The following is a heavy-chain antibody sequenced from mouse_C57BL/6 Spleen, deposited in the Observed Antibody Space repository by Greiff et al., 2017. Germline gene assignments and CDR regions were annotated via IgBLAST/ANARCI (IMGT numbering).Heavy chain of an antibody. Sequence: DVQLQESGGGLVQPGGSMKLSCVASGFTFSNYWMNWVRQSPEKGLEWVAHIRLRSDNYATDYAESVKGRFTISRDDSKSSVYLQMNNLRAEDTGIYYCRRHSSGYFDYWGQGTTLTVSS. CDR1: GFTFSNYW. D-gene: IGHD3-1*01. J-gene: IGHJ2*01. CDR2: IRLRSDNYAT. CDR3: RRHSSGYFDY. V-gene: IGHV6-3*01.